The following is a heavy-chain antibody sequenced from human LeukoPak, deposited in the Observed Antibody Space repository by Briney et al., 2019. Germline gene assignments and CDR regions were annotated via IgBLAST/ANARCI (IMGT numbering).Heavy chain of an antibody. Sequence: AVKVSCTAAGGTFSSYAITWVRQAPGQGLEWMGGIISIFGTANYAQKVQGRVTFTMDESTTTAYMYLSSLRPEDTAVYYCARVGGYCSGGSCYRPPPDWFDPWGQGTLVSVSS. D-gene: IGHD2-15*01. CDR1: GGTFSSYA. J-gene: IGHJ5*02. V-gene: IGHV1-69*05. CDR2: IISIFGTA. CDR3: ARVGGYCSGGSCYRPPPDWFDP.